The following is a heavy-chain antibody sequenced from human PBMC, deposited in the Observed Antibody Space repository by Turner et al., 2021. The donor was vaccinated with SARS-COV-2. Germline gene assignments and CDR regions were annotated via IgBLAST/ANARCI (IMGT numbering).Heavy chain of an antibody. CDR2: IKTDGSSK. CDR3: VRHGSWDFDS. V-gene: IGHV3-7*01. J-gene: IGHJ5*01. Sequence: EVQLVESGGGVVQYGGSLRHSGAGSGFTFSDYWMGWVRQAPVKGLEWVANIKTDGSSKYYVDSVKDRFTTSRDNAKNSLYLQMYSLRAEDTAVYYCVRHGSWDFDSWGQGTLVTVSS. D-gene: IGHD1-26*01. CDR1: GFTFSDYW.